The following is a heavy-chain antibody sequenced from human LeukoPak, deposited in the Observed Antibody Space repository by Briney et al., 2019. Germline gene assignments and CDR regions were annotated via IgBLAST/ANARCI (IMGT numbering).Heavy chain of an antibody. V-gene: IGHV1-18*04. CDR1: GYTFTSYG. D-gene: IGHD6-13*01. CDR2: ISAYNGNT. Sequence: ASVKVSCKASGYTFTSYGISWVRQAPGQGLEWMGWISAYNGNTNYAQKLQGRVTMTTGTSTSTAYMELRSLRSDDTAVYYCARERGQYSSSWYFDYWGQGTLVTVSS. CDR3: ARERGQYSSSWYFDY. J-gene: IGHJ4*02.